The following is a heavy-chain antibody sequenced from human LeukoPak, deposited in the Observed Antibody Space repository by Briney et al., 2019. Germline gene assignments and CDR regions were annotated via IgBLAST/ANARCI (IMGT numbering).Heavy chain of an antibody. J-gene: IGHJ5*02. CDR3: AKWAVSGGYYPNWFDP. CDR1: GFTFSTYA. D-gene: IGHD3-3*01. CDR2: VSAGGGST. Sequence: PGGSLRLSCAASGFTFSTYAMSWVRQAPGKGLEWVSAVSAGGGSTYYADSVKGRFTISRDNSKNTLYLQMNSLRAEDTAVYFCAKWAVSGGYYPNWFDPWGQGTLVTVSS. V-gene: IGHV3-23*01.